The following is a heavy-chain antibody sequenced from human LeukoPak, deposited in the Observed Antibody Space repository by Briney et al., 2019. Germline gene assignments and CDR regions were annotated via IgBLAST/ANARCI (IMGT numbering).Heavy chain of an antibody. CDR3: ARHASYFYSSPYAD. CDR2: IYYTGNT. J-gene: IGHJ4*02. CDR1: PLSVTNYY. Sequence: SETLSLTCAVSPLSVTNYYWSWIRQPPGKGLEWIGYIYYTGNTNYNPSLKSRGTLSLDTSKNQFSLRLNSVTATDTAVYYCARHASYFYSSPYADWGQGTLVTVSS. V-gene: IGHV4-59*08. D-gene: IGHD3-22*01.